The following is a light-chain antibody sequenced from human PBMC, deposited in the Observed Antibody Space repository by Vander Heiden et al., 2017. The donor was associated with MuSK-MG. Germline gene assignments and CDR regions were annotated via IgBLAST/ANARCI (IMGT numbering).Light chain of an antibody. CDR1: QSVSRN. CDR3: QQYDNWPPLT. V-gene: IGKV3-15*01. CDR2: GAS. J-gene: IGKJ4*01. Sequence: IVMTQTPATLSVSPGERATLSCRASQSVSRNLAWYQQKPGQAPRLLIYGASTRATGIPARFSGSGYGTEFTLTIASRQSEDFAVYDCQQYDNWPPLTFGGGTTVEIK.